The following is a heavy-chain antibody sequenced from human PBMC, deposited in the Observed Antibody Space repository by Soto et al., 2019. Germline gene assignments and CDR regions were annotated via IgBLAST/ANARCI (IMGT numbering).Heavy chain of an antibody. CDR3: ATPYYDILTGSSYYSMDV. J-gene: IGHJ6*02. CDR2: IIPIFGTA. CDR1: VGTFSSYA. V-gene: IGHV1-69*14. D-gene: IGHD3-9*01. Sequence: QVQLVQSGAEVKKPGSSVKVSCKASVGTFSSYAISWVRQAPGQGLEWMGGIIPIFGTANYAQKVQGRVTITEDKSTNTAYMELSSLGYEDTAVYYCATPYYDILTGSSYYSMDVWGQGTTVTVSS.